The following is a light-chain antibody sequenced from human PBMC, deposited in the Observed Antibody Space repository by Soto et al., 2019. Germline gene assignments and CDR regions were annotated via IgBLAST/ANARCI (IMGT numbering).Light chain of an antibody. Sequence: EIVLTQSPGTLSLSLGERATLSCRASQSVSSSYVAWYQQQPGQAPMLIIYGASSSAAGIPDMFSGSGSGTDFTITISRLEPEYFAVYYCQQYGTSPWTFGQGTKVEIK. J-gene: IGKJ1*01. CDR2: GAS. CDR3: QQYGTSPWT. V-gene: IGKV3-20*01. CDR1: QSVSSSY.